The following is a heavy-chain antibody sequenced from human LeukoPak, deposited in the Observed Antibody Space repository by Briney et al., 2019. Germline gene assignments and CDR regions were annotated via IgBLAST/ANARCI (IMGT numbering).Heavy chain of an antibody. CDR3: ARESYTNRGYYYYYMDV. D-gene: IGHD4-11*01. Sequence: SETLSLTCTVSGYSISSGYYWGWIRQPPGKGLGWIGSMYHSGSTYYNPSLKSRVTISVDTSKNQFSLKLSSVTAADTAVYYCARESYTNRGYYYYYMDVWGKGTTVTVSS. V-gene: IGHV4-38-2*02. CDR2: MYHSGST. J-gene: IGHJ6*03. CDR1: GYSISSGYY.